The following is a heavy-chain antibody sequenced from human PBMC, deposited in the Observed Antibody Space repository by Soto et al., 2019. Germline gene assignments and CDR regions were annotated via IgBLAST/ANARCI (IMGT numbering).Heavy chain of an antibody. D-gene: IGHD3-10*01. J-gene: IGHJ5*02. CDR1: GASTSAYY. V-gene: IGHV4-59*08. CDR3: ARHSSGTSFDP. Sequence: SKTPSLTYTDPGASTSAYYRRTFRQPPGKGLEWIGYIYYSGSTNPNNPSLKSRVAISVDTSKNEFSLKLSSVTAADTAVYYCARHSSGTSFDPWGQGALVTVS. CDR2: IYYSGST.